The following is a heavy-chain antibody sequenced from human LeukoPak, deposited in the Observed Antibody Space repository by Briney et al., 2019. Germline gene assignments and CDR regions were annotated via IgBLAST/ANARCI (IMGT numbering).Heavy chain of an antibody. Sequence: GASVTVSCKASVYTFTSYGISWVRQAPGQGLEWMGWISAYNGNTNYAQKLQGRVTMTTDTSTSTAYMELRSLRSDDTAVYYCASRVGGSGSYFAFDYWGQGTLVTVSS. CDR2: ISAYNGNT. CDR3: ASRVGGSGSYFAFDY. D-gene: IGHD3-10*01. CDR1: VYTFTSYG. J-gene: IGHJ4*02. V-gene: IGHV1-18*01.